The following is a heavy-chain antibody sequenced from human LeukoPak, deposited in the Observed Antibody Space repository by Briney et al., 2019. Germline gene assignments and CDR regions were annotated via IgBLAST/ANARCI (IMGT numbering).Heavy chain of an antibody. CDR2: INHSGST. CDR1: GGSFSGYY. V-gene: IGHV4-34*01. Sequence: SETLSLTCAVYGGSFSGYYWSWIRQPPGKGLEWIGEINHSGSTNYNPSLKSRVTISVDTSKNQFSLKLSSVTAADTAVYYCARTPLAYCGGDCYYWGQGTLVTVSS. J-gene: IGHJ4*02. D-gene: IGHD2-21*02. CDR3: ARTPLAYCGGDCYY.